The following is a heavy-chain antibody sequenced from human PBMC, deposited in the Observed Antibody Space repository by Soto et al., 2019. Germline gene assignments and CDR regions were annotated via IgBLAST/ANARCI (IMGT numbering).Heavy chain of an antibody. V-gene: IGHV4-39*01. CDR3: ARQRVYSNYGYCLDS. CDR1: GGSISSSSYY. CDR2: IYYSGIT. D-gene: IGHD4-4*01. J-gene: IGHJ4*02. Sequence: PSETLSLTCTVSGGSISSSSYYGGWIRQPPGKGLDWIGSIYYSGITYYNPSLKSRVTISVYTSKNQFSLKLSSVTAAATPVYSCARQRVYSNYGYCLDSCGQGTLVTVSS.